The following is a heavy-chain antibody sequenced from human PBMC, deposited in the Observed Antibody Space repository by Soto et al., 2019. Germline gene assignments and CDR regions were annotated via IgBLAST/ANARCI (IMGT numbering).Heavy chain of an antibody. CDR3: ARGRREWLSNYYGMDV. V-gene: IGHV6-1*01. D-gene: IGHD6-19*01. Sequence: SQTLSLTCAISVDIVSSNSAAWNCIRQSPSRGLEWLGRTYYRSKWYNDYAVSVKSRITINPDTSKNQFSLQLNSVTPEDTAVYYCARGRREWLSNYYGMDVWGQGTTVTVS. CDR2: TYYRSKWYN. CDR1: VDIVSSNSAA. J-gene: IGHJ6*02.